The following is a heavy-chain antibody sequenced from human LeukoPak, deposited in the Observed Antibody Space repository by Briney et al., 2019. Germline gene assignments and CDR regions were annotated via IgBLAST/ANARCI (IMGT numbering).Heavy chain of an antibody. Sequence: ASVKVSCKASGYTFTSYAMNWVRQAPGQGLEWMGWINTNTGNPTYAQGFTGRFVFSLDTSVSTAYLQISSLKAEDTAVYYCASTSLSGYDNRPSYYYYYMDVWGKGTTVTVSS. D-gene: IGHD5-12*01. J-gene: IGHJ6*03. V-gene: IGHV7-4-1*02. CDR3: ASTSLSGYDNRPSYYYYYMDV. CDR2: INTNTGNP. CDR1: GYTFTSYA.